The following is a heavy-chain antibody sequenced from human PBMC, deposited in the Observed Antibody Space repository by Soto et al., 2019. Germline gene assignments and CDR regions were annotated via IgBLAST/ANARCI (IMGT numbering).Heavy chain of an antibody. CDR3: AGERSALPGARDAMDV. Sequence: GGSLRLSCAASGFTFSSYAMSWVRQAPGKGLEWVSAISASGAYKYYADSVRGRFTISRDNAKKSVFLEMNSLTADDTAIYYCAGERSALPGARDAMDVWGQGTTVTVSS. CDR1: GFTFSSYA. J-gene: IGHJ6*02. CDR2: ISASGAYK. V-gene: IGHV3-23*01. D-gene: IGHD1-26*01.